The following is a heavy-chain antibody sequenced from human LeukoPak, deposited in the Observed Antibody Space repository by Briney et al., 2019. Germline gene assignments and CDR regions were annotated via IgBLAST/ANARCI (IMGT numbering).Heavy chain of an antibody. J-gene: IGHJ4*02. Sequence: GRSLRLSRAASGFTFDDYAMHWVRQAPGKGLEWVSGISWNSGSIGYADSVKGRFTISRDNAKNSLYLQMNGLRAEDTALYYCAKDIRSYYYDSSGLDYWGQGTLVTVSS. CDR3: AKDIRSYYYDSSGLDY. V-gene: IGHV3-9*01. CDR2: ISWNSGSI. D-gene: IGHD3-22*01. CDR1: GFTFDDYA.